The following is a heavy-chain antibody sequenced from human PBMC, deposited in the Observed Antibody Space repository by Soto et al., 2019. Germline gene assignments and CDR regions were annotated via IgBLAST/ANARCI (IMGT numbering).Heavy chain of an antibody. J-gene: IGHJ6*02. Sequence: PGESLKISCKGSGYRFISYWIVWVRQMPGIGLEWMGIIHPGDSDTRYSPSFQGQVTISVDKSISTAYLQWSSLKASDTAMYYCAKSHGMDVWGQGTAVTVSS. V-gene: IGHV5-51*01. CDR3: AKSHGMDV. CDR2: IHPGDSDT. CDR1: GYRFISYW.